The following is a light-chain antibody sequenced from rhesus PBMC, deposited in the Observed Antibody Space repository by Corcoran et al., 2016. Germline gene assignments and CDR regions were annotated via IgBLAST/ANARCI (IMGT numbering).Light chain of an antibody. Sequence: DIQMTQSPSSLSASVGDRVTITCRASQAINSQLSWYQQRPGKATKPLINYASTLETGVPSRFRGSRSGTDYTLTIPSLQPEDIATYYCHQYNSLPYTFGRGTKVEIK. V-gene: IGKV1-66*01. J-gene: IGKJ2*01. CDR1: QAINSQ. CDR2: YAS. CDR3: HQYNSLPYT.